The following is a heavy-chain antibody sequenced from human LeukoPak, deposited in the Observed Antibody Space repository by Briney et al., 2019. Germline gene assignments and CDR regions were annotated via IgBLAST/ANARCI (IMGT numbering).Heavy chain of an antibody. D-gene: IGHD6-19*01. CDR2: IKQDGSEK. Sequence: GGSLRLSCVASGFTFSSRDWMTWVRQAPGKGLEWVANIKQDGSEKNYVDSVKGRFTISRDNAKNSLYLQMNSLRAEDTAVYYCALSRIAVAGRTFDYWGQGTLVTVSS. CDR3: ALSRIAVAGRTFDY. CDR1: GFTFSSRDW. J-gene: IGHJ4*02. V-gene: IGHV3-7*01.